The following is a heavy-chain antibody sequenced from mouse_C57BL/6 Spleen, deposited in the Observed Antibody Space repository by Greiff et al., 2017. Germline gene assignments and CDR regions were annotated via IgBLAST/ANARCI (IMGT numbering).Heavy chain of an antibody. Sequence: EVQRVESGGGLVKPGGSLKLSCAASGFTFSDYGMHWVRQAPEKGLEWVAYISSGSSTIYYADTVKGRFTISRDNAKNTLFLQMTSLRSEDTAMYYCARPGGYGAMDYWGQGTSVTISS. V-gene: IGHV5-17*01. CDR2: ISSGSSTI. CDR1: GFTFSDYG. CDR3: ARPGGYGAMDY. J-gene: IGHJ4*01. D-gene: IGHD1-1*02.